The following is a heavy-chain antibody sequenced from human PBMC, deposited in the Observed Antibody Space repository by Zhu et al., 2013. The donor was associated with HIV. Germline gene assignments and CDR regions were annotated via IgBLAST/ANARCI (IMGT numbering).Heavy chain of an antibody. CDR1: GFTFSSYS. CDR3: ARLGARPAWGDDAFDI. D-gene: IGHD2-2*02. Sequence: EVQLVESGGGLVKPGGSLRLSCAASGFTFSSYSMNWVRQAPGKGLEWVSSISSSSSYIYYADSVKGRFTISRDNAKNSLYLQMNSLRAEDTAVYYCARLGARPAWGDDAFDIWGQGTMVTVSS. J-gene: IGHJ3*02. V-gene: IGHV3-21*01. CDR2: ISSSSSYI.